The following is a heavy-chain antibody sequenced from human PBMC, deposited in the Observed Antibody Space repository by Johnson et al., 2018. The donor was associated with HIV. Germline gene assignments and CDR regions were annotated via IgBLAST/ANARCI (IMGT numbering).Heavy chain of an antibody. CDR1: GFTFRSYA. CDR3: ARGKLPAALRRGDAFDI. Sequence: MQLVESGGGVVQPGRSLRLSCAASGFTFRSYAMHWVRQAPGKWLAWVSYISSSGSTIYYADSVTGRFSISRDNAKNSLYLQMNSLRAEDTALYYCARGKLPAALRRGDAFDIWGQGTMVTVSS. J-gene: IGHJ3*02. CDR2: ISSSGSTI. D-gene: IGHD2-2*01. V-gene: IGHV3-48*04.